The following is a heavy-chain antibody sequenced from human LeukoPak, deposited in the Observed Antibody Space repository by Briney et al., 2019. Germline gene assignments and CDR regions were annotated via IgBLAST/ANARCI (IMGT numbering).Heavy chain of an antibody. CDR2: VYYTGST. J-gene: IGHJ6*03. CDR3: ARAGGMAYYYYHMDV. CDR1: GGSTNSTGHC. Sequence: SETLSLTCTVSGGSTNSTGHCWAWLRQPPGKGLEWIGSVYYTGSTHKNPSLKSRVTMTVGTSKNQFSLKLSSVTAADTAIYFCARAGGMAYYYYHMDVWGKGTTVTVSS. V-gene: IGHV4-39*07. D-gene: IGHD5-24*01.